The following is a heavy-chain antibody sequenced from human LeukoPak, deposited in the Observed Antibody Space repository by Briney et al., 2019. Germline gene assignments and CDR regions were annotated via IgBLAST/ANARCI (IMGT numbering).Heavy chain of an antibody. CDR3: ARVASGYCSGGSCYYYYYMDV. J-gene: IGHJ6*03. V-gene: IGHV1-8*02. CDR1: GYTFTGYY. CDR2: MNPNSGNT. Sequence: ASVKVSCKASGYTFTGYYMHWVRQAPGQGLEWMGWMNPNSGNTGYAQKFQGRVTMTRNTSISTAYMELSSLRSEDTAVYYCARVASGYCSGGSCYYYYYMDVWGKGTTVTISS. D-gene: IGHD2-15*01.